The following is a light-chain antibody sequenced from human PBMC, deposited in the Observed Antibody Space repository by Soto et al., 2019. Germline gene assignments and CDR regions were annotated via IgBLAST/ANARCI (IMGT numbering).Light chain of an antibody. CDR2: GAS. Sequence: EIVMRQSPATLSASPXXXXXXAXRASQSVSSNLAWYQQKPGQAPRLLIYGASTRATGIPARFSGSGSGTEFTLTISSLQSEDFAVYYCQQYYDWPITFGQGTRLEI. V-gene: IGKV3-15*01. CDR3: QQYYDWPIT. J-gene: IGKJ5*01. CDR1: QSVSSN.